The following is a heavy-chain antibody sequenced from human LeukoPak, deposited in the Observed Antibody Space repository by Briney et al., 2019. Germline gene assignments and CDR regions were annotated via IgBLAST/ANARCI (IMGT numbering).Heavy chain of an antibody. V-gene: IGHV1-69*01. CDR3: ARDREYVTTGELEY. Sequence: SVKVSCKASGLTFSSYAINWVRQAPGQGLEWMGGIIPIFGTATYAQKLQGRVTITADESTTTVYMELSSLRSEDTAVYYCARDREYVTTGELEYWGQGTLVTVSS. J-gene: IGHJ4*02. D-gene: IGHD7-27*01. CDR1: GLTFSSYA. CDR2: IIPIFGTA.